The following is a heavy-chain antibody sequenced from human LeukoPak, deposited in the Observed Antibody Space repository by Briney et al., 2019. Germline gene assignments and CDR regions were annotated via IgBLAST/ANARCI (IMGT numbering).Heavy chain of an antibody. CDR2: ISYDGSNK. CDR1: GFTFSSYA. Sequence: QPGRSLRLSCAASGFTFSSYAIHWVRQAPGKGLEWVAVISYDGSNKYYADSVKGRFTISRDNSKNTLYLQMNSLRAEDTAVYYCARVGSEQQLDYWGQGTLVTVSS. J-gene: IGHJ4*02. CDR3: ARVGSEQQLDY. V-gene: IGHV3-30*01. D-gene: IGHD6-13*01.